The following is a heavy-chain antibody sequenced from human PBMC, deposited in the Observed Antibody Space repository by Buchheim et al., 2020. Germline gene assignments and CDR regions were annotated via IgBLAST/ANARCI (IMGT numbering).Heavy chain of an antibody. J-gene: IGHJ4*02. CDR2: IKQDGSEK. D-gene: IGHD3-3*01. CDR3: ARLAYDFWSGYYLLFDY. Sequence: EVQLVESGGGLVQPGGSPRLSCAASGFTFSSYWMSWVRQAPGKGLEWVANIKQDGSEKYYVDSVKGRFTISRDNAKNSLYLQMNSLRAEDTAVYYCARLAYDFWSGYYLLFDYWGQGTL. V-gene: IGHV3-7*01. CDR1: GFTFSSYW.